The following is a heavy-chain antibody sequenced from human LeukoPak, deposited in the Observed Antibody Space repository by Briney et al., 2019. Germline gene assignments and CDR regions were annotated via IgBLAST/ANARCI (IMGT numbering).Heavy chain of an antibody. J-gene: IGHJ4*02. Sequence: ASVKVSCKASGGAFISYAISWVRQAPGQGLEWMGGIIPIFGTANYAQKFQGRVTITADESTSTAYMELSSLRSEDTAVYYCALGEDYYGSGSYVKDYWGQGTLVTVSS. V-gene: IGHV1-69*13. CDR3: ALGEDYYGSGSYVKDY. CDR1: GGAFISYA. CDR2: IIPIFGTA. D-gene: IGHD3-10*01.